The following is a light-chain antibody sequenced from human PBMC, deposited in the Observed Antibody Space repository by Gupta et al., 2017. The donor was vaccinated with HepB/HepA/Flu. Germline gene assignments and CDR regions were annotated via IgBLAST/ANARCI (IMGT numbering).Light chain of an antibody. Sequence: EIVLTQSPGTLSLSPGERATRSCRASQSVSSSYLAWYQQKPGQAPRLLIYGASSRATGIPDRFSGSGSGTDFTLTISRLEPEDFAVYYCQQDSSSPGTFGQGTKVEIK. CDR2: GAS. J-gene: IGKJ1*01. CDR3: QQDSSSPGT. CDR1: QSVSSSY. V-gene: IGKV3-20*01.